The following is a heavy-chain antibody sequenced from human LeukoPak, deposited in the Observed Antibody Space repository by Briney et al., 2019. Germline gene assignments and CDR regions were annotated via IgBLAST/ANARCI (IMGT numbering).Heavy chain of an antibody. CDR3: ARRKGGNTPSGAFDI. J-gene: IGHJ3*02. CDR2: IYYSGST. CDR1: GGSISSSSYY. Sequence: PSETLSLTCTVSGGSISSSSYYWGWIRQPPGKGLEWIGSIYYSGSTYYNPSLKSRVTISVDTSKNQFSLKLSSVTAADTAVYYCARRKGGNTPSGAFDIWGQGTMVTVSS. V-gene: IGHV4-39*01. D-gene: IGHD3-10*01.